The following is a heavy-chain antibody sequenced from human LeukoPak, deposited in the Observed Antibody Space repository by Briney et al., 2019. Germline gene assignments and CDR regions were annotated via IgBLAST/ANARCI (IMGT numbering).Heavy chain of an antibody. CDR1: GYTFTSYD. D-gene: IGHD3-10*01. V-gene: IGHV1-8*03. CDR3: ARERFGSIGLWY. J-gene: IGHJ4*02. Sequence: ASVKVSCKASGYTFTSYDINWVRQATGQGLEWMGWMNPNSGDTGYAQKFQGRVTITRNTSISTAYMELSSLRSEDTAVYYCARERFGSIGLWYWGQGTLVTVSS. CDR2: MNPNSGDT.